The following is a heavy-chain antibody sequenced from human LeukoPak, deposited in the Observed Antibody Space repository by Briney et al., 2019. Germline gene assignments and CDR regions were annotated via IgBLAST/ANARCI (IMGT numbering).Heavy chain of an antibody. J-gene: IGHJ4*02. D-gene: IGHD3-22*01. Sequence: SETLSLTCTVSGGSISSYYWSWIRQPPGKGLEWIGYIYYSGSTNYNPSLKSRVTISVDTSKNQFSLKLSSVTAADTAVYYCAGSYYDSSGYYPFDYWGQGTLVTVSS. CDR3: AGSYYDSSGYYPFDY. V-gene: IGHV4-59*01. CDR1: GGSISSYY. CDR2: IYYSGST.